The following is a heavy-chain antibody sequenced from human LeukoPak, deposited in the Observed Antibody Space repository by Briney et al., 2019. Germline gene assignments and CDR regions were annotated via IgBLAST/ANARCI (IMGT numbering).Heavy chain of an antibody. CDR2: IYYSGST. CDR1: GGSISSGGYS. V-gene: IGHV4-30-4*07. CDR3: ARERGNPNEDYYYYYYMDV. J-gene: IGHJ6*03. D-gene: IGHD4-23*01. Sequence: SQTLSLTCAVSGGSISSGGYSWSWLRQPPGRGLEWVGYIYYSGSTYYNPSLKSRVTISVDTSKNQFSLKLSSVTAADTAVYYCARERGNPNEDYYYYYYMDVWGKGTTVTVSS.